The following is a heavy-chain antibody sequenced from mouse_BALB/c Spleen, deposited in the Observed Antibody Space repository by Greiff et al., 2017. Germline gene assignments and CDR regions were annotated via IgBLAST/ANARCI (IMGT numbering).Heavy chain of an antibody. J-gene: IGHJ4*01. CDR1: GFSLTSYG. V-gene: IGHV2-9*02. Sequence: VQRVESGPGLVAPSQSLSITCTVSGFSLTSYGVHWVRQPPGKGLEWLGVIWAGGSTNYNSALMSRLSISKDNSKSQVFLKMNSLQTDDTAMYYCARDSYYGNSYAMDYWGQGTSVTVSS. CDR3: ARDSYYGNSYAMDY. D-gene: IGHD2-10*01. CDR2: IWAGGST.